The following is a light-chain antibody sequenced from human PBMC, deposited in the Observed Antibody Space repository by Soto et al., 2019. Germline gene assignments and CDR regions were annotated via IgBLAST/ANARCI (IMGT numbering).Light chain of an antibody. Sequence: ETVLTQSPGTLSLSPGERATLSCRASQSVSSSSLAWYQQRPGQAPRLLIYGTSSRATGIPDRFSGSGSGTDFTLPISTLEPEDFAVYFCQRYDSLRTFGQGTKVDIK. J-gene: IGKJ1*01. V-gene: IGKV3-20*01. CDR2: GTS. CDR1: QSVSSSS. CDR3: QRYDSLRT.